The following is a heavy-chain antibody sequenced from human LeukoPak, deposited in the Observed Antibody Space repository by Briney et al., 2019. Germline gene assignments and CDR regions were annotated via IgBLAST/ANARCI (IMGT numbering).Heavy chain of an antibody. CDR1: GFTFSSYS. Sequence: GGSLRLSCAASGFTFSSYSMNWVRQAPGKGLEWVSSISSSSSYIYYADSVKGRFTISRDNARNSLFLQMNSLRAEDTAVYYCARDVQVATIYPLDYWGQGTLVTVSS. CDR3: ARDVQVATIYPLDY. V-gene: IGHV3-21*01. J-gene: IGHJ4*02. D-gene: IGHD5-12*01. CDR2: ISSSSSYI.